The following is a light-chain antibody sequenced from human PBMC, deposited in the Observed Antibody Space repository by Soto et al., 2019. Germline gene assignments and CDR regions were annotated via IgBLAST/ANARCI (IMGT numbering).Light chain of an antibody. CDR2: KAS. J-gene: IGKJ1*01. V-gene: IGKV1-5*03. CDR3: QQYYTYWHM. Sequence: DIPMTQSPSTLSGSVGDRVTITCRASQTISSWLAWYQQKPGKAPKLLIYKASTLKSGVPSRFSGSGSGTEFTLTISSLQPDDFATYYCQQYYTYWHMFGQGTKVDIK. CDR1: QTISSW.